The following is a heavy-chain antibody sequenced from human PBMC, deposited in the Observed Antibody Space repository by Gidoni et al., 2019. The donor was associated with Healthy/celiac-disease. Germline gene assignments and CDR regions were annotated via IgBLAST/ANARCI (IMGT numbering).Heavy chain of an antibody. CDR1: GSIVSNAW. J-gene: IGHJ6*02. V-gene: IGHV3-15*07. D-gene: IGHD2-15*01. CDR3: TAGYGRDGSCYSDYYYGMDV. CDR2: IKGKTDVGTT. Sequence: ELQLVESGGGLVKPRGSIRLSYAASGSIVSNAWMNRVGRARGKGLAVFGRIKGKTDVGTTEYAAPVKGRFTITTEDEKTTMYLQVNSRKSEETAVDYCTAGYGRDGSCYSDYYYGMDVWGQGTTVTVSS.